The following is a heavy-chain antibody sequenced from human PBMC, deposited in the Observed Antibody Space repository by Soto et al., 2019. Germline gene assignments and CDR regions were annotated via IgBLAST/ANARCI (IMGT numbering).Heavy chain of an antibody. V-gene: IGHV2-26*01. CDR2: IFSNDEK. CDR3: ARIGGYSYGYRLDYSMDV. Sequence: GSGPTLVNPTETLTLTCIVSGFSLNNPRMGVSWIRQPPGKALEWLAHIFSNDEKSFSISMRSRLTISKDTSKSQVVLTMTNMDPVDTATYYCARIGGYSYGYRLDYSMDVWGQGTTVTVSS. D-gene: IGHD5-18*01. CDR1: GFSLNNPRMG. J-gene: IGHJ6*02.